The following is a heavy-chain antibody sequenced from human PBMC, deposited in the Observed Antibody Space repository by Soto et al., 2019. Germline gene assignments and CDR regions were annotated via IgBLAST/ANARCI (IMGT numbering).Heavy chain of an antibody. D-gene: IGHD5-18*01. CDR2: ISSSSSYI. Sequence: EVQLVESGGGLVKPGGSLRLSCAASGFTFSSYSMNWVRQAPGKGLEWVSSISSSSSYIYYADSVKGRFTISRDNAKNSLYLQMNSLRAEDTAVYYCARDGGYSYGYGGGEPEVPFDYWGQGTLVTVSS. J-gene: IGHJ4*02. CDR1: GFTFSSYS. CDR3: ARDGGYSYGYGGGEPEVPFDY. V-gene: IGHV3-21*01.